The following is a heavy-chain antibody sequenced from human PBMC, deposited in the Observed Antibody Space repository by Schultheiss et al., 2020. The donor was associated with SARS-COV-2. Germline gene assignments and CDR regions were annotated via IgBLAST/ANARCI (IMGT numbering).Heavy chain of an antibody. D-gene: IGHD3-3*01. J-gene: IGHJ3*02. Sequence: GGSLRLSCTASGFTFSSYAMHWVRQAPGKGLEYVSAISSNGGSTYYADSVKGRFTISRDNSKNTLYLQMSSLRAEDTAVYYCAKDQLRFSDAFDIWGQGTMVTVSS. CDR2: ISSNGGST. V-gene: IGHV3-64D*06. CDR3: AKDQLRFSDAFDI. CDR1: GFTFSSYA.